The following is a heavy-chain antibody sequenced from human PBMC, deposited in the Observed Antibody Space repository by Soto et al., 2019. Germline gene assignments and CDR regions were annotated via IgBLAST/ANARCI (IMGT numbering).Heavy chain of an antibody. Sequence: SGPTLVNPTQTLTLTCTFSGFSLSTSGMCVSWIRQPPGKALEWLALIDWDDDKYYSTSLKTRLTISKDTSKNQVVLTMTNMDPVDTATYYCARIGRYYYGSGPTYGMDVWGQGTTVTVSS. J-gene: IGHJ6*02. CDR3: ARIGRYYYGSGPTYGMDV. CDR1: GFSLSTSGMC. V-gene: IGHV2-70*01. D-gene: IGHD3-10*01. CDR2: IDWDDDK.